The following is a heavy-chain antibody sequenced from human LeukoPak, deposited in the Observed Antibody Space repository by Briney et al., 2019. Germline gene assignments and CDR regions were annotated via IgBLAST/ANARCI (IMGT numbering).Heavy chain of an antibody. CDR3: AKENRESPYSSSWYSNWFDP. Sequence: GGSLRLSCAASGFTFSSYAMSWVRQAPGKGLEWVSAISGSGGSTYYADSVKGRFTISRDNSKNTLYLQMNSLRAEDTAVYYCAKENRESPYSSSWYSNWFDPWGQGTLVTVSS. CDR2: ISGSGGST. V-gene: IGHV3-23*01. D-gene: IGHD6-13*01. J-gene: IGHJ5*02. CDR1: GFTFSSYA.